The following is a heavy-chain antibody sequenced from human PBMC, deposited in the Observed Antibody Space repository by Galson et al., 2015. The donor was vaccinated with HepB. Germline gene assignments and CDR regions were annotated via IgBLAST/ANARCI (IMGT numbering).Heavy chain of an antibody. V-gene: IGHV6-1*01. D-gene: IGHD7-27*01. CDR3: AQLGNFDY. J-gene: IGHJ4*02. CDR2: TYYRSKWYN. CDR1: GDSVSSKSAT. Sequence: CAISGDSVSSKSATWNWIRQSPSRGIEWLGRTYYRSKWYNEYAVSVKSRITINPDTSKNQFYLQLNSVTPEDTAVYYCAQLGNFDYWGQGTLVTVSS.